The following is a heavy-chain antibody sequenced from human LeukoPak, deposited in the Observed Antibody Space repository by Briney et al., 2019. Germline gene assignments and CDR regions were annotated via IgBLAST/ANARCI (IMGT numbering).Heavy chain of an antibody. V-gene: IGHV1-18*01. J-gene: IGHJ4*02. Sequence: ASVKVSCKASGYTFTSYGISWVRQAPGQGLEWMGWIGAYNGNTNYAQKLQGRVTMTTDTSTSTAYMELRSLRSDDTAVYYCAGYDSSGYYSPYWGQGTLVTVSS. CDR3: AGYDSSGYYSPY. D-gene: IGHD3-22*01. CDR1: GYTFTSYG. CDR2: IGAYNGNT.